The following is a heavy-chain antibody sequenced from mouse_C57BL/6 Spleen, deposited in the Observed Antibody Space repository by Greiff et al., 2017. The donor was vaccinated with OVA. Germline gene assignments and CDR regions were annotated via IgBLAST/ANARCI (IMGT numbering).Heavy chain of an antibody. D-gene: IGHD1-1*01. J-gene: IGHJ2*01. CDR2: IWSGGST. CDR1: GFSLTSYG. CDR3: ARESDYYGSSPFDY. V-gene: IGHV2-2*01. Sequence: VQGVESGPGLVQPSQSLSITCTVSGFSLTSYGVHWVRQSPGKGLEWLGVIWSGGSTDYNAAFISRLSISKDNSKSQVFFKMNSLQADDTAIYYCARESDYYGSSPFDYWGQGTTLTVSS.